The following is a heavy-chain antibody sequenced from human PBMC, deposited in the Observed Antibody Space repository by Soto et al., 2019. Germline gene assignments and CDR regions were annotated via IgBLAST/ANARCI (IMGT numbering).Heavy chain of an antibody. CDR3: AKDGADSSSWWFDY. J-gene: IGHJ4*02. CDR2: ISYDGSNK. V-gene: IGHV3-30*18. CDR1: GFTFSSYG. Sequence: QVQLVESGGGVVQPGRSLRLSCAASGFTFSSYGMHWVRQAPGEGLEWVAVISYDGSNKYYADSVKGRFTISRDNSKNTLYLQMNSLRAEDTAVYYCAKDGADSSSWWFDYWGQGTLVTVSS. D-gene: IGHD6-13*01.